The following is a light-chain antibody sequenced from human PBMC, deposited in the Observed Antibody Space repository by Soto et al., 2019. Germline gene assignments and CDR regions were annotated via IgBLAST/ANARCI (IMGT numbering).Light chain of an antibody. J-gene: IGKJ4*01. CDR2: IAS. Sequence: DIQMTQSPSSVSASVGDRVTITCRASQDINSWLTWYQQKPGKAPKVLIYIASRLQPGVPSRFSGRGSGTDFSLTISNLQPEDFATYFCQQYKSFPLTFGGGTKVDIK. CDR1: QDINSW. CDR3: QQYKSFPLT. V-gene: IGKV1-12*01.